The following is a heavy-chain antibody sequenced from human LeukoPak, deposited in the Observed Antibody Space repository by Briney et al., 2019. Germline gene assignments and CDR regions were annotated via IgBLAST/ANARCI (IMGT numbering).Heavy chain of an antibody. CDR2: ISYSSAVT. J-gene: IGHJ4*02. CDR1: GFTFGNYA. Sequence: GGSLRLSCAASGFTFGNYALSWVRQAPGKGLEWVSVISYSSAVTYYADSLKGRFTISRDNSKNTLYLQMNSLRAEDTAVYYCAKGYCSGGSCYSGLFDYWGQGTLVTVSS. CDR3: AKGYCSGGSCYSGLFDY. V-gene: IGHV3-23*01. D-gene: IGHD2-15*01.